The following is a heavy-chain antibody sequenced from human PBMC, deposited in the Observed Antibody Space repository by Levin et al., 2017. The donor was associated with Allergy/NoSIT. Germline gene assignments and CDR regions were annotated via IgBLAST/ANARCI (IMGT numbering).Heavy chain of an antibody. D-gene: IGHD5-12*01. J-gene: IGHJ4*02. V-gene: IGHV3-23*01. CDR1: VFTFNSYA. Sequence: GGSLRLSCAASVFTFNSYAMSWVRQAPGKGLEWVSAIYASADSMYYSDSVKGRFTISRDSSKNTLYLHMNSLRAEDPAVYYCARSSRGYGTFDSWGQGTLVTVSS. CDR2: IYASADSM. CDR3: ARSSRGYGTFDS.